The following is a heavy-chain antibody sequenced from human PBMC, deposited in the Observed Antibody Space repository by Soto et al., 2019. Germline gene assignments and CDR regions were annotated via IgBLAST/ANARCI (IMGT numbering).Heavy chain of an antibody. V-gene: IGHV4-59*01. CDR3: ASTSSGWYDAFDI. D-gene: IGHD6-19*01. CDR2: IYYSGST. Sequence: SETLSLTCPVSGGSISSYYLSWIRQPPGKGLEWIGYIYYSGSTNYNPSLKSRVTISVDTSKNQFSLKLSSVTAADTAVYYCASTSSGWYDAFDIWGQGTMVTVSS. J-gene: IGHJ3*02. CDR1: GGSISSYY.